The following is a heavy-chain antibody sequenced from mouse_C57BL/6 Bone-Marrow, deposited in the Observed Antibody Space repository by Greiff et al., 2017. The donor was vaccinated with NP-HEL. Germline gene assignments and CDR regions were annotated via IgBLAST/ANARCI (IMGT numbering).Heavy chain of an antibody. Sequence: EVKLQESGPELVKPGDSVKISCKASGYSFTGYFMNWVMQSHGKSLEWIGRINPYNGDTFYNQKFKGKATLTVDKSSSTAHMELRSLTSEDSAVYYCARSIWFAYWGQGTLVTVSA. J-gene: IGHJ3*01. CDR3: ARSIWFAY. V-gene: IGHV1-20*01. CDR1: GYSFTGYF. CDR2: INPYNGDT.